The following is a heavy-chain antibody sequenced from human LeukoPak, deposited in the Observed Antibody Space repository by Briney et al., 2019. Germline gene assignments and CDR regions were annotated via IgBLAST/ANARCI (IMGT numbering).Heavy chain of an antibody. CDR2: INWYCGRT. CDR1: GFTFDVHA. J-gene: IGHJ4*02. CDR3: ARGYYYDSSAYPGDY. Sequence: GGSLRLSCAASGFTFDVHAMSWVRQAPGKGLEGVSHINWYCGRTGYVDSVKDRFIISIENVKNSLYLQMNSLRAKDRHLHYCARGYYYDSSAYPGDYWGQGTLVTVSS. D-gene: IGHD3-22*01. V-gene: IGHV3-20*04.